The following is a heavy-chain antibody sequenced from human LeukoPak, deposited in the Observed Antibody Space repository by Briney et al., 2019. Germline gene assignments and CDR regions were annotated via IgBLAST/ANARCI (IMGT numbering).Heavy chain of an antibody. CDR1: GFTFGDYA. V-gene: IGHV3-49*04. Sequence: GGSLRLSCTASGFTFGDYAVNWVRQAPGKGLEWVGFIRSKAYGGTTEYAASVKGRFTISRDDSKSIAYLQMNSLKTEDTAVYYCTRLRITIFGVVIPTYCFDYWGQGTLVTVSS. CDR2: IRSKAYGGTT. CDR3: TRLRITIFGVVIPTYCFDY. J-gene: IGHJ4*02. D-gene: IGHD3-3*01.